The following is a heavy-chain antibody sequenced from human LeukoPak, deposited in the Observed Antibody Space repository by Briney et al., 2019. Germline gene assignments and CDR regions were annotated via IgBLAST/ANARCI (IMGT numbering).Heavy chain of an antibody. V-gene: IGHV4-61*01. J-gene: IGHJ5*02. CDR1: DGSVSSGSYY. CDR3: ASYYYGSGSQNWFDP. Sequence: SETLSLTCTVSDGSVSSGSYYWSWIRQPPGKGLEWIGYIYYSGSTNYNPSLKSRVTISVDTSKNQFSLKLSSVTAADTAVYYCASYYYGSGSQNWFDPWGQGTLVTVSS. D-gene: IGHD3-10*01. CDR2: IYYSGST.